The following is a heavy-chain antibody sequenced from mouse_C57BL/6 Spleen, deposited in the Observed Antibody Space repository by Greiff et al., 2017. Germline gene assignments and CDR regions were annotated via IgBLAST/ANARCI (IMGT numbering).Heavy chain of an antibody. Sequence: EVQLQQSGPELVKPGASVKMSCKASGYTFTDYNMHWVKQSHGKSLEWIGYINPNNGGTSYNQKFKGKATLTVNKSSSTAYMELRSLTSEDSAVYYCARVYYYGSSHDYWGQGTTLTVSS. J-gene: IGHJ2*01. CDR3: ARVYYYGSSHDY. D-gene: IGHD1-1*01. V-gene: IGHV1-22*01. CDR1: GYTFTDYN. CDR2: INPNNGGT.